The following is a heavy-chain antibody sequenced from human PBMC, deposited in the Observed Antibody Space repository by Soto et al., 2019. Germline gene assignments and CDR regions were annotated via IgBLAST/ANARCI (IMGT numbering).Heavy chain of an antibody. D-gene: IGHD5-12*01. CDR3: AKASGYDFEDRVLNKYYFDY. J-gene: IGHJ4*02. CDR2: IWYDGSNK. Sequence: GGSLRLSCAASGFTFSSFGMHWVRQAPGKGLEWVAVIWYDGSNKYYADSVKGRFTISRDNSKNTLYLQMNSLRAEDTAVYYCAKASGYDFEDRVLNKYYFDYWGQGTRVTVSS. V-gene: IGHV3-33*06. CDR1: GFTFSSFG.